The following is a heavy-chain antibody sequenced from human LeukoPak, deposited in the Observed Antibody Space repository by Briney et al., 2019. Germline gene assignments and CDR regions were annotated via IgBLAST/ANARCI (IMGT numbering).Heavy chain of an antibody. CDR1: GYTITGYY. V-gene: IGHV1-2*02. Sequence: ASVRVSCKASGYTITGYYMHWVRQAPGQGLEWMGWINPNSGDTYFAQNFQGRVTMTRDTSISTAYMELSRLTSADTAVYYCARDQGYCSSASICPADYRGQGTLVTVSS. CDR2: INPNSGDT. CDR3: ARDQGYCSSASICPADY. D-gene: IGHD2-2*01. J-gene: IGHJ4*02.